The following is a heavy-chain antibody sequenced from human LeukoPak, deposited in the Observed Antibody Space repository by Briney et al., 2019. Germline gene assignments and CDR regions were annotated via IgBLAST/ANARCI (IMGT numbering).Heavy chain of an antibody. Sequence: GASVKVSCKASGYTFTSYGISWVRQAPGQGLEWMGWISAYNGNTNYAQKLQGRVTMTTEPSTTTAYMELRRLRSDDTAVYYCARLTIPIYYYYMDGWGKGTTVTVSS. CDR1: GYTFTSYG. CDR2: ISAYNGNT. CDR3: ARLTIPIYYYYMDG. V-gene: IGHV1-18*01. D-gene: IGHD3-3*01. J-gene: IGHJ6*03.